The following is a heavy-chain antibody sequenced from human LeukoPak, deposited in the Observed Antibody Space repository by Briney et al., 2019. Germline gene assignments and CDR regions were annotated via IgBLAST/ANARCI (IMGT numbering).Heavy chain of an antibody. J-gene: IGHJ5*02. CDR3: ARIYGDYGWFDH. CDR1: GGSISSYY. CDR2: IYTSGSN. Sequence: SSETLSLTCTVSGGSISSYYWSWIRRPAGKGLEWIGRIYTSGSNNYNPSLKSRVTMSVDTSKNQFSLKLSSVTAADTAVYYCARIYGDYGWFDHWGQGTLVTVSS. V-gene: IGHV4-4*07. D-gene: IGHD4-17*01.